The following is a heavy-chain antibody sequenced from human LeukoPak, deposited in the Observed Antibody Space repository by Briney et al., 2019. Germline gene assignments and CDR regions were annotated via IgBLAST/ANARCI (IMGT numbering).Heavy chain of an antibody. CDR1: GVSITSHF. CDR3: ARDEGSPGALDH. D-gene: IGHD3-10*01. Sequence: PSATLSLTCTVSGVSITSHFWSWIRQSPGQGLEGIGYAYFNGITNYNPSLKSRVTISVDTSKNQFSLRLSSVTAADTAVYYCARDEGSPGALDHWGQGTLVTVSS. CDR2: AYFNGIT. V-gene: IGHV4-59*11. J-gene: IGHJ4*02.